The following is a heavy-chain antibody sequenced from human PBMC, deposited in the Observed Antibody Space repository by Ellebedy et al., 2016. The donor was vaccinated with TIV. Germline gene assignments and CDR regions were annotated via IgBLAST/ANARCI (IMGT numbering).Heavy chain of an antibody. CDR3: ARTQDIIVERAAPDHYYYYGMDV. CDR2: IIPIFDTP. Sequence: ASVKVSCKASGGCFSSDAINWVRQAPGQGLEWMGRIIPIFDTPNYAHKFQGRVTITEDKSTSTAYMELNSLKYDDTAVYYGARTQDIIVERAAPDHYYYYGMDVWGQGTTVTVSS. D-gene: IGHD2-2*01. CDR1: GGCFSSDA. V-gene: IGHV1-69*06. J-gene: IGHJ6*02.